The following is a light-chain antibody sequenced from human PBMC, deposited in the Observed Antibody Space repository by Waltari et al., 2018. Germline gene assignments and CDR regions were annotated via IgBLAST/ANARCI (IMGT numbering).Light chain of an antibody. J-gene: IGKJ1*01. Sequence: DIVMTQSPDSLAVSLGERATINCKSSQSVLYNSNNKNYLAWDQQKPGPPPKLLIYWASTRESVVPDRFSGSGSGTDFTLTISSLQAEDVAVYYCQQYYSIPPWTFGQGTKVEIK. CDR3: QQYYSIPPWT. V-gene: IGKV4-1*01. CDR2: WAS. CDR1: QSVLYNSNNKNY.